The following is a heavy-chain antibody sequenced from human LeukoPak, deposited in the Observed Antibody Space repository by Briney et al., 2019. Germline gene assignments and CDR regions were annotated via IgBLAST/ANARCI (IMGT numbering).Heavy chain of an antibody. CDR2: IYTSGST. Sequence: SETLSLTCTVSGGSISSYSWSWIRQPAGKGLEWIGRIYTSGSTNYNPSLKSRVTMSVDTSKNQFSLKLSSVTAADTAVYYCARNKRISSSWQKDAFDIWGQGTMVTVSS. J-gene: IGHJ3*02. D-gene: IGHD6-13*01. CDR3: ARNKRISSSWQKDAFDI. V-gene: IGHV4-4*07. CDR1: GGSISSYS.